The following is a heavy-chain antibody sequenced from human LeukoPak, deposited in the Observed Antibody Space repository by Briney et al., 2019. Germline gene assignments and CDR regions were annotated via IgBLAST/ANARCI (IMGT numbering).Heavy chain of an antibody. D-gene: IGHD3-22*01. CDR1: GYTFTSYE. CDR3: ARNVRQFYYGSGGYELYYYYMDV. J-gene: IGHJ6*03. V-gene: IGHV1-8*03. Sequence: GASVKVSCKASGYTFTSYEIHWVRRATGQGLEWMGWMNPNSGNTGYTQKFQGRVTVTRDTSISTAYMELSSLRSEDTAVYYCARNVRQFYYGSGGYELYYYYMDVWGEGSTVTVSS. CDR2: MNPNSGNT.